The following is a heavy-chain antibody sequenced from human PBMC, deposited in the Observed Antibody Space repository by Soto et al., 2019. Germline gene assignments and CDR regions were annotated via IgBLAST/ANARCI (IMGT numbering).Heavy chain of an antibody. V-gene: IGHV3-49*03. D-gene: IGHD3-22*01. CDR2: IRSKAYGGTT. CDR1: GFTFGDYA. CDR3: TREEGGHYYDSSGYHPAYGMDV. J-gene: IGHJ6*02. Sequence: PGGSLRLSCTASGFTFGDYAMSWFRQAPGKGLEWVGFIRSKAYGGTTEYAASVKGRFTISRDDSKSIAYLQMNSLKTEDTAVYYCTREEGGHYYDSSGYHPAYGMDVWGQGTTLTVSS.